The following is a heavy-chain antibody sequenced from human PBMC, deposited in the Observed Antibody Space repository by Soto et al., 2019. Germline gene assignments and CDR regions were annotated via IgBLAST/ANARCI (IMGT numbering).Heavy chain of an antibody. CDR2: INPSGGST. CDR3: AGEDGDWLPAGMDV. J-gene: IGHJ6*02. D-gene: IGHD2-21*02. Sequence: QVQLVQSGAEVKKPGASVKVSCKASGYTFTSYYMHWVRQAPGQGLEWMGIINPSGGSTSYAQKCEGRVTMTRDTSTSNAFMELSSLRSGDTAVYYWAGEDGDWLPAGMDVWGQGTTVTVSS. V-gene: IGHV1-46*01. CDR1: GYTFTSYY.